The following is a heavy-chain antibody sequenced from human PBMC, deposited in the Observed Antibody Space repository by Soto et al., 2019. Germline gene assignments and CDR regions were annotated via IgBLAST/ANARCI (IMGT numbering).Heavy chain of an antibody. Sequence: GGSLRLSCAASGFTFSSYAMSWVRQAPGKGLEGVSGISGSGVSTYCVDSVKGRFTISRDNSKNTLYLQMNSLRAEDTAVYYCANPLWPLIVVVPNGYWGQGTLVTVSS. J-gene: IGHJ4*02. CDR3: ANPLWPLIVVVPNGY. D-gene: IGHD3-22*01. CDR1: GFTFSSYA. CDR2: ISGSGVST. V-gene: IGHV3-23*01.